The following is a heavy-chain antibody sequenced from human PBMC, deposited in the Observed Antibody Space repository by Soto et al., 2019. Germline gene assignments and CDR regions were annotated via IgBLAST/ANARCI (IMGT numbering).Heavy chain of an antibody. Sequence: SEPLSLTCTVSAGSISSYYWSWIRQPPGKGLEWIGYIYYSGSTNYNPSLKSRVTIPVDTSKNQFSLKLTSVTAADTAVYYCARSVFPWGQGTLVTVSS. CDR1: AGSISSYY. V-gene: IGHV4-59*12. CDR3: ARSVFP. CDR2: IYYSGST. J-gene: IGHJ5*02.